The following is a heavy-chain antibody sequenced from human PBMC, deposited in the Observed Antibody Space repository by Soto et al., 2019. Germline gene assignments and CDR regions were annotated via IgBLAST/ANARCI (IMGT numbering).Heavy chain of an antibody. D-gene: IGHD3-10*01. CDR1: GFTFSSYS. J-gene: IGHJ3*02. V-gene: IGHV3-48*01. CDR3: ARDSPGTDAFDI. Sequence: EVQLVESGGGLVQPGGSLRLSCAASGFTFSSYSMNWVRQAPGKGLEWVSYISSSSSTIYYPDSVKGRFTISRHNAKNSLYLQLNSLRAEDTVVYYCARDSPGTDAFDIWGQGTMVTVSS. CDR2: ISSSSSTI.